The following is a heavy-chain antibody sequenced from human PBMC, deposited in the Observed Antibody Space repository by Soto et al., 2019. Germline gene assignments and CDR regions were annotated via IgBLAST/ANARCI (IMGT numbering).Heavy chain of an antibody. V-gene: IGHV1-8*01. Sequence: ASVKVSCKASGYTLTSYDINWVRQATGQGLEWMGWMNPNSGNTGYAQKFQGRVTMTRNTAVSTAYMELSSLRSEDTAVYYCARLARSTIFGVVIGCRFFDYWGQGTLVTVSS. J-gene: IGHJ4*02. D-gene: IGHD3-3*01. CDR1: GYTLTSYD. CDR3: ARLARSTIFGVVIGCRFFDY. CDR2: MNPNSGNT.